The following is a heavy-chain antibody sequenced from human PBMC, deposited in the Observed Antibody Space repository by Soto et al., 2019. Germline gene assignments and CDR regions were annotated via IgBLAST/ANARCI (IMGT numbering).Heavy chain of an antibody. Sequence: GGSLRLSCAASEFTFSSYGMHWVRQAPGKGLEWVAVIWYDGSNKYYADSVKGRFTISRDNSKNTLYLQMNSLRAEDTAVYYCARGYDSSGYPRYYFDYWGQGTLVTVSS. D-gene: IGHD3-22*01. J-gene: IGHJ4*02. CDR2: IWYDGSNK. CDR3: ARGYDSSGYPRYYFDY. CDR1: EFTFSSYG. V-gene: IGHV3-33*01.